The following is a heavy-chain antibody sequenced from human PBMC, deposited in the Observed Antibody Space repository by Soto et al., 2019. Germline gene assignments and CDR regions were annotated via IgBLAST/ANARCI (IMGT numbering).Heavy chain of an antibody. CDR3: ARGDSTDCSNGVCSFFYNHDMDV. D-gene: IGHD2-8*01. CDR1: GYSFTDYH. Sequence: ASVKGSCKAAGYSFTDYHIHWVRQAPGQGLEWLGRINPKSGGTSTAQKFQGWVTMTTDTSISTASMELTRLTSDDTAIYYCARGDSTDCSNGVCSFFYNHDMDVWGQGPTVPVSS. V-gene: IGHV1-2*04. CDR2: INPKSGGT. J-gene: IGHJ6*02.